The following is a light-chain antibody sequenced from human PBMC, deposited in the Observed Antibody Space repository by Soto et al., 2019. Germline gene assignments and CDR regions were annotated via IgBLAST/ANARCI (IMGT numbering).Light chain of an antibody. Sequence: EVVLTQSPATLSVSPGEGATLSCRASQSVNLYLAWYQQKPGQAPRVIIYGVSTRATGVPGRFSGSGSGTEFTLTISTLQSEDSAVYYCQKYNNWPITFGQGTRLEIK. CDR3: QKYNNWPIT. J-gene: IGKJ5*01. CDR2: GVS. CDR1: QSVNLY. V-gene: IGKV3-15*01.